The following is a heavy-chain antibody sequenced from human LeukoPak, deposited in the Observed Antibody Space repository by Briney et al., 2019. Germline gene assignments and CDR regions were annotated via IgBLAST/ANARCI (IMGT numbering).Heavy chain of an antibody. J-gene: IGHJ6*02. CDR3: AKETVTTYYYYYYGMDV. D-gene: IGHD4-11*01. Sequence: GGSLRLSCAASGFTFSSYGMHWVRQAPGKGLEWVAVIPYDGSNKYYADSVKGRFTISRDNSKNTLYLQMNSLRAEDTAVYYCAKETVTTYYYYYYGMDVWGQGTTVTVSS. CDR2: IPYDGSNK. V-gene: IGHV3-30*18. CDR1: GFTFSSYG.